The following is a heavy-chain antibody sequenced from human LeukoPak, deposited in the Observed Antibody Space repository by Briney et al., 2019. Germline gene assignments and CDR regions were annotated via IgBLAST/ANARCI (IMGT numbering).Heavy chain of an antibody. D-gene: IGHD4-11*01. CDR1: GFTFSSYW. Sequence: GGSLRLSCAASGFTFSSYWMHWVRQAPGKGLVWVSGINRDGTTTTYADSVTGRFTISRDNAKNTLYLQVNTLRAEDTAVYYCARLGDYSNRAYNWFDPWGQGTLVTVSS. CDR2: INRDGTTT. J-gene: IGHJ5*02. V-gene: IGHV3-74*01. CDR3: ARLGDYSNRAYNWFDP.